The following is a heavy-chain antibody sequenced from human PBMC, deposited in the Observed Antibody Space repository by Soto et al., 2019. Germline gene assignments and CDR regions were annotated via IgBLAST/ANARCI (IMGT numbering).Heavy chain of an antibody. V-gene: IGHV3-72*01. D-gene: IGHD5-12*01. J-gene: IGHJ4*02. CDR2: TRNKANSYTT. CDR1: GFTFSDHY. Sequence: GGSLRLSCAASGFTFSDHYMDWVRQAPGKGLEWVGRTRNKANSYTTEYAASVKGRFTISRDDSKNSLYLQMNSLKTEDTAVYYCARLPFSGYDSGYWGQGTLVTVSS. CDR3: ARLPFSGYDSGY.